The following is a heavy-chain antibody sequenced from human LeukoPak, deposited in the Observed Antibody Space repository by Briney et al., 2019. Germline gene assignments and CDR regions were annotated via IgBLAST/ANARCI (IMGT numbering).Heavy chain of an antibody. CDR1: GGTFSSYA. J-gene: IGHJ5*02. V-gene: IGHV1-69*05. D-gene: IGHD2-2*01. CDR2: IIPIFGTA. Sequence: GASVKVSCKASGGTFSSYAISWVRQAPGQGLEWMGGIIPIFGTANYAQKFQGRVTITTDESTSTAYMELSSLRSEDTAVYYCTRDRVVPNAGPRLYNWFDPWGQGTLVTVSS. CDR3: TRDRVVPNAGPRLYNWFDP.